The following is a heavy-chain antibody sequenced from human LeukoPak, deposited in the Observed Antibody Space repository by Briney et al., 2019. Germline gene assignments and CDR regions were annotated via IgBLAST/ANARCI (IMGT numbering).Heavy chain of an antibody. D-gene: IGHD1-26*01. J-gene: IGHJ4*02. CDR1: GFTFSSYD. CDR2: IGTAGDT. V-gene: IGHV3-13*04. Sequence: GGSLRLSCAASGFTFSSYDMHWVRQATGKGLELVSGIGTAGDTYYPGSVKGRFTISRENAKNSLYLQMNSLRAGDTAVYYCARGMGATTQSLFDQWGQGTLVTVSS. CDR3: ARGMGATTQSLFDQ.